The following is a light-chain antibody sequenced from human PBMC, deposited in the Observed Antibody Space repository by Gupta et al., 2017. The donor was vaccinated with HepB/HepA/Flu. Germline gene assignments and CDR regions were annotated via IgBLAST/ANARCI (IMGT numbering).Light chain of an antibody. CDR1: TSDIGGYDY. J-gene: IGLJ2*01. CDR2: AVS. CDR3: SSYTTSSTL. V-gene: IGLV2-14*03. Sequence: QSALTQPASVSGSPATPINISCIGTTSDIGGYDYVSWYQQHPGKAPKLIIFAVSYRPPGVSNRFSASKSGNSASLTISGLQAEDEADYYCSSYTTSSTLFGGGTKLTVL.